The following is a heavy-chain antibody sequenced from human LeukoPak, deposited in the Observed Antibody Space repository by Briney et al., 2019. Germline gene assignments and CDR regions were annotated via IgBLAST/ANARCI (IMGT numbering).Heavy chain of an antibody. Sequence: ASVKVSCKAPGYTFTSYDINWVRQATGQGPEWMGVISPSGGSTTYAQKFQGRVTMTRDTSTSTVYMELSSLRSEDTAVYYCASSSLGGYYYWYFDLWGRGTLVTVSS. D-gene: IGHD3-22*01. CDR2: ISPSGGST. CDR1: GYTFTSYD. CDR3: ASSSLGGYYYWYFDL. V-gene: IGHV1-46*01. J-gene: IGHJ2*01.